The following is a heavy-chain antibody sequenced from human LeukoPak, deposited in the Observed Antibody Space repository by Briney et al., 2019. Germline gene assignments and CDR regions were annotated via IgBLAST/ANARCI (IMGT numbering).Heavy chain of an antibody. V-gene: IGHV4-61*01. D-gene: IGHD6-19*01. J-gene: IGHJ6*02. CDR2: ISLSGST. Sequence: SETLSLTCTPSGGSLSGDNYYWSWIRQPPGKGLQWIAYISLSGSTNYNPSLKSRVTISLDTSKNQFSLRLTSVTAADTAVYYCAGPALAVAGGGMDVWGQGTTVTVSS. CDR1: GGSLSGDNYY. CDR3: AGPALAVAGGGMDV.